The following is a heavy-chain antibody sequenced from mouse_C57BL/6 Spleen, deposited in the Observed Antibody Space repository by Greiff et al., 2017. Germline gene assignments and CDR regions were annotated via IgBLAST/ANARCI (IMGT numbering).Heavy chain of an antibody. CDR2: IYPGDGDT. D-gene: IGHD2-2*01. CDR3: ARSGVTTRWYFDV. Sequence: QVQLQQSGPELVKPGASVKIFCKASGYAFSSSWMNWVKQRPGTGLEWIGRIYPGDGDTNYNGKFKGKATLTADKSSSTAYMQLSSLTSEDSAVYCCARSGVTTRWYFDVWGTGTTVTVSS. CDR1: GYAFSSSW. J-gene: IGHJ1*03. V-gene: IGHV1-82*01.